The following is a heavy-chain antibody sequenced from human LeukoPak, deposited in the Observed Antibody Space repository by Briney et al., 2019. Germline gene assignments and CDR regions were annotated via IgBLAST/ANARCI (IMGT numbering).Heavy chain of an antibody. J-gene: IGHJ4*02. CDR1: GYTFTGYY. Sequence: ASVKVSCKASGYTFTGYYMHWVGQAPGPGLEWMGWINPNSGGTNYAQKFQGRVTMTRDTSISTAYMELSRLRSDDTAVYYCARVNGITIFGVVNPFDYWGQGTLVTVSS. D-gene: IGHD3-3*01. CDR2: INPNSGGT. CDR3: ARVNGITIFGVVNPFDY. V-gene: IGHV1-2*02.